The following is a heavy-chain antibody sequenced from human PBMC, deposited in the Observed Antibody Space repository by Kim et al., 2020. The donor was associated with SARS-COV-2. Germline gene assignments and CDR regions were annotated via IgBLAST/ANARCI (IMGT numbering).Heavy chain of an antibody. CDR2: ISYDGSNK. CDR3: SRPIAVAAPSYYYYGMDV. CDR1: GFTFSSYG. J-gene: IGHJ6*02. Sequence: GGSLRLSCAASGFTFSSYGMHWVRQAPGKGLEWVAVISYDGSNKYYADSVKGRFTISRDNSKNTLYLQMNSLRAEDTAVYYCSRPIAVAAPSYYYYGMDVWGQGTTVTVS. D-gene: IGHD6-19*01. V-gene: IGHV3-33*05.